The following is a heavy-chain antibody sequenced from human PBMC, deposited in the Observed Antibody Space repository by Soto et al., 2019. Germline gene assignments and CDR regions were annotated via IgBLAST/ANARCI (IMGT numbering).Heavy chain of an antibody. V-gene: IGHV4-34*01. CDR3: ARGQEGVVATH. CDR2: VKDGGHT. Sequence: QVQLQQWGAGLLKPSETLSLNCAVTGGSLSGYYWSWIRQPPGKGLEWIGEVKDGGHTNYSPSRTGRVTISSDTSNTPFSLTLTSVTAADTGVYYCARGQEGVVATHWDQGSLVTVSS. D-gene: IGHD5-12*01. CDR1: GGSLSGYY. J-gene: IGHJ4*02.